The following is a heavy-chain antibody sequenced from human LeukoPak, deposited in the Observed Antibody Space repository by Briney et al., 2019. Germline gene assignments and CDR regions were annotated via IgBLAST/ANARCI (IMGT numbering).Heavy chain of an antibody. V-gene: IGHV4-59*01. Sequence: SETLSLTCTVSGGSITNYYWSWIRQPPGKGLEWIGYIYYSGSTNYNPSLKSRVTITVDTSKNQFSLKLSSVTAADTAVYYCATSESRDGYNRNFPFDYWGQGTLVTVSS. CDR1: GGSITNYY. D-gene: IGHD5-24*01. J-gene: IGHJ4*02. CDR3: ATSESRDGYNRNFPFDY. CDR2: IYYSGST.